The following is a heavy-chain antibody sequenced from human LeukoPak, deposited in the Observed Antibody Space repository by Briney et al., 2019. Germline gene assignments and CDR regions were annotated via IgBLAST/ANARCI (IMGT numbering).Heavy chain of an antibody. CDR3: SRDWSGSYFDY. CDR1: GVSISSGSYY. J-gene: IGHJ4*02. D-gene: IGHD3-3*01. Sequence: PSETLSLTCTVSGVSISSGSYYWNWIRQPAGKGLECIGRIYTSGSTNYNPSLKGRVTISVDTSKNQFSLKLSSVTAADTAVYYCSRDWSGSYFDYWGQGTLVTVSS. V-gene: IGHV4-61*02. CDR2: IYTSGST.